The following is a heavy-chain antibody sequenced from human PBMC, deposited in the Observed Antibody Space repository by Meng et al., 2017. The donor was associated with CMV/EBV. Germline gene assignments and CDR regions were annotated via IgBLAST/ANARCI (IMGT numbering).Heavy chain of an antibody. Sequence: GGSLRLSCAASGFTFNIYAMHWVRQAPGKGLDWVRLISPDASHQYYADSVKGRFSISRDNSKNTLYLQMNSLRAEDTAVYYCASDYYDSGGYHPVEFDYWGQGTLVTVSS. J-gene: IGHJ4*02. V-gene: IGHV3-30*04. D-gene: IGHD3-22*01. CDR1: GFTFNIYA. CDR3: ASDYYDSGGYHPVEFDY. CDR2: ISPDASHQ.